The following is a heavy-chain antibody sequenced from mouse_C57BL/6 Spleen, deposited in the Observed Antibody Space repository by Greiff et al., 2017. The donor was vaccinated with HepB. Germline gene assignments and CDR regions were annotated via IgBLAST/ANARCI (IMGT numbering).Heavy chain of an antibody. J-gene: IGHJ2*01. CDR2: INPNNGGT. CDR3: ARGRPTVVAVDY. CDR1: GYTFTDYY. Sequence: VQLQQSGPELVKPGASVKISCKASGYTFTDYYINWVKQSHGKSLEWIGDINPNNGGTSYNQKFKGKATLTVDKSSSTAYMELRSLTSEDSAVYYCARGRPTVVAVDYWGQGTTLTVSS. V-gene: IGHV1-26*01. D-gene: IGHD1-1*01.